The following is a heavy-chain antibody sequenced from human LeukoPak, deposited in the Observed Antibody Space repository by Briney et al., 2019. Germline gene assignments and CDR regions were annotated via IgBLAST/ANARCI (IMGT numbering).Heavy chain of an antibody. CDR1: GYTFTGYY. CDR3: ARDTDSGSYQMDY. V-gene: IGHV3-30-3*01. D-gene: IGHD1-26*01. J-gene: IGHJ4*02. Sequence: SCKASGYTFTGYYMHWVRQAPGKGLEWVAVISYDGSNKYYADSVKGRFTISRDNSKNTLYLQMNSLRAEDTAVYYCARDTDSGSYQMDYWGQGTLVTVSS. CDR2: ISYDGSNK.